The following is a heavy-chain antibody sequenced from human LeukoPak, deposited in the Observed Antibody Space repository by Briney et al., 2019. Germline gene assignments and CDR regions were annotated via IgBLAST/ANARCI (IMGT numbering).Heavy chain of an antibody. D-gene: IGHD1-1*01. Sequence: ASVKVSCTASGYTFSIYGFSWVRQAPGQGLEWMGWINAYNGNTNYAQNLQGRVTMTTDTSTSTAYMELRSLRSDDTAVYYCARRQGTTLNFDYWGQGTLVTVSS. CDR1: GYTFSIYG. J-gene: IGHJ4*02. CDR3: ARRQGTTLNFDY. V-gene: IGHV1-18*01. CDR2: INAYNGNT.